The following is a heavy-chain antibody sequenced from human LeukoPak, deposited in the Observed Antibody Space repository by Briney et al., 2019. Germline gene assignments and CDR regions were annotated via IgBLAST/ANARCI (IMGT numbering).Heavy chain of an antibody. J-gene: IGHJ4*02. V-gene: IGHV3-48*02. D-gene: IGHD2-2*01. CDR1: GFTFSSYG. Sequence: GGSLRLSCVGSGFTFSSYGMNWVRQAPGKGLEWLAYISSTTSIYYADSVKGRFTISRDNAKNSVFMQMNSLRDEDTAVYYCARRYCGSTTCPNFDYWGQGILVTVSS. CDR3: ARRYCGSTTCPNFDY. CDR2: ISSTTSI.